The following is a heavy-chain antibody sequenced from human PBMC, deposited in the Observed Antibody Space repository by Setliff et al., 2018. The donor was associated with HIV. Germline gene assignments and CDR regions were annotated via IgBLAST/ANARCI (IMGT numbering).Heavy chain of an antibody. Sequence: GGSLRLSCTASGFTFGDYDMSWVRQAPGKGLEWVGCTRSKAYGGTTEYAASVKGRFTISRDDSESIAYLQMNSLKTEDTAVYYCTRLRGYSYGLASYYYYYMDVWGKGTTVTV. CDR3: TRLRGYSYGLASYYYYYMDV. D-gene: IGHD5-18*01. CDR2: TRSKAYGGTT. V-gene: IGHV3-49*04. CDR1: GFTFGDYD. J-gene: IGHJ6*03.